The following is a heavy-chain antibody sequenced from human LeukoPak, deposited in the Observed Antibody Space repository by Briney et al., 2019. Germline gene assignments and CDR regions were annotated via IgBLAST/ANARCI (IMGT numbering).Heavy chain of an antibody. CDR2: TYYRSKWYN. J-gene: IGHJ5*02. Sequence: SQTLSLTCAISGDSVSSRTAAWNWLRQSPSRGLEWLGRTYYRSKWYNDFAESVKSRITIDPDTSKNHFSLHLNSVTPEDTAVYYCARGNLAAAGDNWFDPWGQGTLVTVSS. V-gene: IGHV6-1*01. D-gene: IGHD6-13*01. CDR1: GDSVSSRTAA. CDR3: ARGNLAAAGDNWFDP.